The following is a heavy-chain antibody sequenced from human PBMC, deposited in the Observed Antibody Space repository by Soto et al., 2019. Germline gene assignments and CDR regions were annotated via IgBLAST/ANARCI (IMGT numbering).Heavy chain of an antibody. CDR3: GVGYSSSYFDY. CDR1: GYTFTIYG. CDR2: ISAYNGNT. D-gene: IGHD6-6*01. V-gene: IGHV1-18*01. Sequence: GASVEVSCKASGYTFTIYGISWVRQAPGQGLEWMGWISAYNGNTNYAQKLQGRVTMTTDTSTSTAYMELRSLRSDDTAVYYCGVGYSSSYFDYWGQGTLVTVSS. J-gene: IGHJ4*02.